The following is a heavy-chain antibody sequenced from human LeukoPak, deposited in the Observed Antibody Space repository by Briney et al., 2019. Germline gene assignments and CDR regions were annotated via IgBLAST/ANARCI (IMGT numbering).Heavy chain of an antibody. V-gene: IGHV4-38-2*02. CDR2: IYHSGRT. CDR1: GYSISGVYY. CDR3: AREVVAAAGTVDY. D-gene: IGHD6-13*01. Sequence: SETLSLTCTALGYSISGVYYWGWIGQPPGKGLDWIGSIYHSGRTFYNPSLKSRVTISVDTSKNQFSLKLSSVTAADTAVYYCAREVVAAAGTVDYWGQGTLVTVSS. J-gene: IGHJ4*02.